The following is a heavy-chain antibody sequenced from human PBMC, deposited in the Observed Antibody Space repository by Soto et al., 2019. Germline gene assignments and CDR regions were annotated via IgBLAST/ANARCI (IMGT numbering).Heavy chain of an antibody. V-gene: IGHV4-39*01. Sequence: SETLSLTCTVSAGSISSSSYYWGWIRQPPGKGLEWIGSIYYSGSTYYNPSLKSRVTISVDTSKNQFSLKLSFVTAADTAVYYCARHEDYYDSSGYPDYWGQGTLVTVSS. D-gene: IGHD3-22*01. CDR2: IYYSGST. CDR1: AGSISSSSYY. CDR3: ARHEDYYDSSGYPDY. J-gene: IGHJ4*02.